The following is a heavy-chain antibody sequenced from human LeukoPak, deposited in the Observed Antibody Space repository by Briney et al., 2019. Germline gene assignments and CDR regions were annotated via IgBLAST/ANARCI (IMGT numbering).Heavy chain of an antibody. CDR3: ASGAWAARLNS. D-gene: IGHD4-23*01. Sequence: RASDTLSLTCAVYGESLNYYYWSWIRQSPGKGLEWIGDIFDGKTINYHPSLKSRVTISAATSSQQFSLNLKSVTAADTAVYFCASGAWAARLNSWAQGALVSVSS. J-gene: IGHJ4*02. V-gene: IGHV4-34*12. CDR2: IFDGKTI. CDR1: GESLNYYY.